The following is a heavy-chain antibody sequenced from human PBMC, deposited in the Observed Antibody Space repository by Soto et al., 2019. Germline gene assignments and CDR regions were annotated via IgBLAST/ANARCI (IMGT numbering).Heavy chain of an antibody. D-gene: IGHD6-25*01. CDR3: SRAQSSARDGSEDATIDV. J-gene: IGHJ6*02. CDR2: ISGSSSCT. V-gene: IGHV3-23*01. Sequence: GGSLRLSCAASGFTFSSYAMNWVRQAPGKGLEWVSAISGSSSCTYYADSVKGRFTISRDNAKNTLYLQMNSLRAEDTAVYYYSRAQSSARDGSEDATIDVWGQGTTVTVSS. CDR1: GFTFSSYA.